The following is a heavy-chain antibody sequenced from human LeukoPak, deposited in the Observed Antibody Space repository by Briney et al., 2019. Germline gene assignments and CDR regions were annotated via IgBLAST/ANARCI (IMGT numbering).Heavy chain of an antibody. CDR1: GFTFSKYW. CDR3: ATKQWLAPPPDS. D-gene: IGHD6-19*01. CDR2: INTDGTVT. Sequence: PGGSLRLSCAASGFTFSKYWVLWVRQAPGKGLESVSRINTDGTVTTYADSVKGRFTVSRDNADNTMSLQMNSVRDEDTAVYYCATKQWLAPPPDSWGQGTPVTVSS. V-gene: IGHV3-74*01. J-gene: IGHJ4*02.